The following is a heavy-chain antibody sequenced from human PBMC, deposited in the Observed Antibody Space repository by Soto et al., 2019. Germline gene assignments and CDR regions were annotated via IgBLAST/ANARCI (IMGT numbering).Heavy chain of an antibody. D-gene: IGHD2-15*01. V-gene: IGHV3-15*01. CDR1: GFTFSYAW. J-gene: IGHJ4*02. CDR2: IKSKTDGETT. Sequence: LRLSCAASGFTFSYAWMSSVRQAPGKGLEWVGRIKSKTDGETTDYAAPVKGRFTISRDDSKSTLYLQMNSLKTEDTAVYYCTKEGPGYCSGGSCQAFDYWGPGTLVTVSS. CDR3: TKEGPGYCSGGSCQAFDY.